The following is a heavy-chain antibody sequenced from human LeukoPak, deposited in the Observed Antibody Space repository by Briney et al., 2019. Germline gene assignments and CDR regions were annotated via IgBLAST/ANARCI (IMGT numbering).Heavy chain of an antibody. D-gene: IGHD3-22*01. J-gene: IGHJ4*02. CDR3: ARGSEYYYDSSGYYFDY. Sequence: SETLSLTCTVSGGSVSSGSYYWSWIRQPPGKGLEWIGYIYYSGNTNYNPSLKSRVTISVDTSKNQFSLKLSSVTAADTAVYYCARGSEYYYDSSGYYFDYWGQGTLVTVSS. CDR2: IYYSGNT. CDR1: GGSVSSGSYY. V-gene: IGHV4-61*01.